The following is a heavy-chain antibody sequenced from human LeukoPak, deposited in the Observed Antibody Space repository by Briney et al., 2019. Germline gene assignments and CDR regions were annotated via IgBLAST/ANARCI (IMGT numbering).Heavy chain of an antibody. Sequence: GGSLRLSCAASGFTFSNYWMSWVRQAPGKGLEWVSAIGTAGDTYYPGSVKGRFTISRENAKNSLYLQMNSLRAGDTAVYYCARGRYYYGSGSYPLFDYWGQGTLVTVSS. D-gene: IGHD3-10*01. CDR1: GFTFSNYW. CDR2: IGTAGDT. J-gene: IGHJ4*02. CDR3: ARGRYYYGSGSYPLFDY. V-gene: IGHV3-13*01.